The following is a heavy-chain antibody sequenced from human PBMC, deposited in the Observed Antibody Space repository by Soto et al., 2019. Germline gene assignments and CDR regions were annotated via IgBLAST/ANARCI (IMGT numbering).Heavy chain of an antibody. Sequence: GASVKVSCKASGYTFTSYAMHWVRQAPGQRLEWMGWINAGNGNTKYSQKFQGRVTITRDTSASTAYMELSSLRSEDTAVYYCARDPPPDYSSGWYPFDYWGQGTLVTVSS. CDR3: ARDPPPDYSSGWYPFDY. D-gene: IGHD6-19*01. V-gene: IGHV1-3*01. J-gene: IGHJ4*02. CDR1: GYTFTSYA. CDR2: INAGNGNT.